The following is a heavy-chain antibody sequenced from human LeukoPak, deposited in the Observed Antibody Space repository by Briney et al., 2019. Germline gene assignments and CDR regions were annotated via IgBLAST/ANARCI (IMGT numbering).Heavy chain of an antibody. D-gene: IGHD2-2*01. V-gene: IGHV3-21*01. CDR3: AREHCSSTSCSYFDY. CDR2: ISSGSISI. CDR1: GFIFRSYA. Sequence: GGSLRLSCAVSGFIFRSYAMNWVRQAPGKGLEWVSSISSGSISIYYADSVKGRFTISRDDAKNSLYLQMNSLRADDTAVYYCAREHCSSTSCSYFDYWGQGTLVTVSS. J-gene: IGHJ4*02.